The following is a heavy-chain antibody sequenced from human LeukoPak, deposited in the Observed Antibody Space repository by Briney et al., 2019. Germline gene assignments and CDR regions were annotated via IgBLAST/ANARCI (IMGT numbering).Heavy chain of an antibody. J-gene: IGHJ4*02. CDR2: IYYSGST. CDR1: GGSISSYY. Sequence: PSETLSLTCTVSGGSISSYYWSWIRQPPGKGLEGIGYIYYSGSTNYNPSLKRRVTISVDTSKNQFSLKLSSVTAADTAVYYCARVRDSSGYYYFDYWGQGTLVTVPS. V-gene: IGHV4-59*01. CDR3: ARVRDSSGYYYFDY. D-gene: IGHD3-22*01.